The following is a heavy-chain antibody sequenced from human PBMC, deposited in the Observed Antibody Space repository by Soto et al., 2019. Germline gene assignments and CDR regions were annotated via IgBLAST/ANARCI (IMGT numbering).Heavy chain of an antibody. J-gene: IGHJ6*02. CDR2: INPSGGST. CDR1: GYTFTSYY. V-gene: IGHV1-46*01. CDR3: ARDIGSSGYYLYYYYYYGMDV. D-gene: IGHD3-22*01. Sequence: ASVKVSCKASGYTFTSYYMHWVRQAPGQRLEWMGIINPSGGSTSYAQKFQGRVTMTRDTSTSTVYMELSSLRSEDTAVYYCARDIGSSGYYLYYYYYYGMDVWGQGTTVTVSS.